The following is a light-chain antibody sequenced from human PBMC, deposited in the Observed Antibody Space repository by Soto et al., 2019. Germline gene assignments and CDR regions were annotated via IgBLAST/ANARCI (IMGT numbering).Light chain of an antibody. CDR1: SSDVGGYNH. Sequence: ALTQPASVSGSPGQSITISCTGTSSDVGGYNHVSWYQQHPGKAPKLMIYDVSNRPSGVSNRFSGSKSGNTASLTISGLQAEDEADYYCSSYTSSSTLVVFGGGTKLTVL. CDR2: DVS. J-gene: IGLJ2*01. CDR3: SSYTSSSTLVV. V-gene: IGLV2-14*01.